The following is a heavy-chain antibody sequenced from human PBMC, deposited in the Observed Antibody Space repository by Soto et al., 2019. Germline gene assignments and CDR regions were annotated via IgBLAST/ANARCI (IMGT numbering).Heavy chain of an antibody. CDR1: GFTFSSYG. CDR2: ISYDGSNK. J-gene: IGHJ6*02. Sequence: GGSLRLSCAASGFTFSSYGMHWVRQAPGKGLEWVAVISYDGSNKYYADSVKGRFTISRDNSKNTLYLQMNSLRAEDTAVYYCAKEGEPYYYYGMDVWGQGTTVTVSS. CDR3: AKEGEPYYYYGMDV. V-gene: IGHV3-30*18. D-gene: IGHD2-21*01.